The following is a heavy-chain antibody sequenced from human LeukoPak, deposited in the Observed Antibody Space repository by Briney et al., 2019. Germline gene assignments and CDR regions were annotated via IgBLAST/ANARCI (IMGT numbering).Heavy chain of an antibody. CDR2: ISYDGSNK. J-gene: IGHJ6*03. D-gene: IGHD3-16*01. Sequence: GGSLRLSCAASGFTFSSYGMHWVRQAPGKGLEWVAVISYDGSNKYYADSVKGRFTISRDNSKNTLYLQMNSLRAEDTAVYYCAKGGYYMDVWGKGTMVTVSS. V-gene: IGHV3-30*18. CDR1: GFTFSSYG. CDR3: AKGGYYMDV.